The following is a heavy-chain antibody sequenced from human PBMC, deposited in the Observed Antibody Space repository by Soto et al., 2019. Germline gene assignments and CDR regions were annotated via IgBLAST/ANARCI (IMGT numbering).Heavy chain of an antibody. CDR3: ARDTGTVIVPAYYNYMDV. V-gene: IGHV3-74*01. CDR1: GFTFSSYW. J-gene: IGHJ6*03. CDR2: INSDGSST. Sequence: EVQLVESGGGLVQPGGSPRLSCAASGFTFSSYWMHWVRQAPGKGLVWVSRINSDGSSTSYADSVKGRFTISRDNAKNTLYLQMNSLRAEDTAVYYCARDTGTVIVPAYYNYMDVWGKGTTVTVSS. D-gene: IGHD2-2*01.